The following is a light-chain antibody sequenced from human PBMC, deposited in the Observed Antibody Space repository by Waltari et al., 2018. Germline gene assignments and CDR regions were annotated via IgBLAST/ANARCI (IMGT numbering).Light chain of an antibody. CDR2: DTS. V-gene: IGKV3-11*01. CDR1: QSVTSY. J-gene: IGKJ4*01. Sequence: VLTQSPAILSLSPGERASLSCRASQSVTSYLDWFQQKTGQAPRLLIYDTSNRATGSPASFSGIGFGTDCTHTISSLEPEDFAVYYWQQRRYWPLTFGGGTKVELK. CDR3: QQRRYWPLT.